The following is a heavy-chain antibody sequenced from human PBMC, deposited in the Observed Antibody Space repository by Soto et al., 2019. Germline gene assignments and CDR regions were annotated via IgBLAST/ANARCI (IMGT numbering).Heavy chain of an antibody. CDR1: GYSFTSYW. CDR3: ATTFLAYCGGDCYSPFYYGMDV. J-gene: IGHJ6*02. CDR2: IYLGDSDT. Sequence: GESLKISCKGSGYSFTSYWIGWVRQMPGKGLEWMGIIYLGDSDTRYSPSFQGQVTISADKSISTAYLQWSSLKASDTAMYYCATTFLAYCGGDCYSPFYYGMDVWGQGTTVTVSS. D-gene: IGHD2-21*02. V-gene: IGHV5-51*01.